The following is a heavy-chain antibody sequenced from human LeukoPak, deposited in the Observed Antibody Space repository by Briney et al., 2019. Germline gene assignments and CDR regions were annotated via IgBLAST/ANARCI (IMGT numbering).Heavy chain of an antibody. CDR3: AREGGSSGSCGYFDY. Sequence: GGSLRLSCAASGFTFSSYPMHWVRQAPGKGLEWVAVISFDGNSKSHVDSVKGRFTISRDNSKNTLYLQMDSLRAEDTAVYYCAREGGSSGSCGYFDYWGQGTLVTVSS. J-gene: IGHJ4*02. V-gene: IGHV3-30-3*01. D-gene: IGHD3-22*01. CDR2: ISFDGNSK. CDR1: GFTFSSYP.